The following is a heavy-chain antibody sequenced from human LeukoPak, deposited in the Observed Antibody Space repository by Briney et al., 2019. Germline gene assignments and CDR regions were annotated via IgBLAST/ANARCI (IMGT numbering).Heavy chain of an antibody. V-gene: IGHV4-38-2*01. J-gene: IGHJ4*02. D-gene: IGHD1-26*01. CDR1: GYSISSGYY. CDR2: IYHSGST. CDR3: ARHLWELWGRYFDY. Sequence: KPSETLSLTCAVSGYSISSGYYWGWIRQPPGKGPEWIGSIYHSGSTYYNPSLKSRVTISVDTSKNQFSLKLSSVTAADTAVYYCARHLWELWGRYFDYWGQGTLVTVSS.